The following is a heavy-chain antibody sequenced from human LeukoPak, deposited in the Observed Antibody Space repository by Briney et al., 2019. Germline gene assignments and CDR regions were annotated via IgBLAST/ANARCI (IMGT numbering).Heavy chain of an antibody. CDR2: IYYSGST. J-gene: IGHJ4*02. Sequence: SETLSLTCTVSGGSISSSSYYWGWIRQPPGKGLEWIGSIYYSGSTYYNPSLKSRVTISVDTSKNQFSLKLSSVTAADTAVYYCARGHYYDTHGYSCYFDYWGQGTLVTVSS. CDR3: ARGHYYDTHGYSCYFDY. V-gene: IGHV4-39*07. D-gene: IGHD3-22*01. CDR1: GGSISSSSYY.